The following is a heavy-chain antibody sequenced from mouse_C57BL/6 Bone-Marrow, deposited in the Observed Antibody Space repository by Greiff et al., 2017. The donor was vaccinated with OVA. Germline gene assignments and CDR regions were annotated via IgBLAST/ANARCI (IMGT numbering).Heavy chain of an antibody. CDR3: ARGRSCAY. V-gene: IGHV1-59*01. CDR1: GYTFTSYW. CDR2: IDPSDSYT. Sequence: QVQLQQPGAELVRPGTSVKLSCKASGYTFTSYWMHWVKQRPGQGLEWIGVIDPSDSYTNYNQKFKGKATLTVDTSSSTAYMQLSSLTSEDSAVYYCARGRSCAYWGQGTLVTVSA. J-gene: IGHJ3*01.